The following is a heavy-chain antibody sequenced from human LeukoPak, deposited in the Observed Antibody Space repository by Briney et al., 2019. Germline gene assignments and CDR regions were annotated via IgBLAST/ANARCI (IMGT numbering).Heavy chain of an antibody. CDR2: ISYDGSNK. CDR3: ARDLRRLTYYYDSPGYYGMDV. Sequence: PGGSLRLSCAASGFTFSSYAMHWVRQAPGKGLEWVAVISYDGSNKYYADSVKGRFTISRDNSKNTLYLQMNSLRAEDTAVYYCARDLRRLTYYYDSPGYYGMDVWGQGTTVTVSS. D-gene: IGHD3-22*01. CDR1: GFTFSSYA. V-gene: IGHV3-30-3*01. J-gene: IGHJ6*02.